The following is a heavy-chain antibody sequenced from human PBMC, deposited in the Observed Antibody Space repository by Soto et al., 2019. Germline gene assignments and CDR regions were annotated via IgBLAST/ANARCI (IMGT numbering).Heavy chain of an antibody. CDR2: INSDGSST. D-gene: IGHD6-13*01. CDR1: GFTFSSYW. Sequence: EVQLVESGGGLVQPGGSLRLSCAASGFTFSSYWMHWVRQAPGKGLVWVSRINSDGSSTSYADSVKGRFTISRDNAKNTLYLQMNSLRAEDTAVYYCARNTWQQPRDYYYGMDVWGQGTTVTVSS. J-gene: IGHJ6*02. CDR3: ARNTWQQPRDYYYGMDV. V-gene: IGHV3-74*01.